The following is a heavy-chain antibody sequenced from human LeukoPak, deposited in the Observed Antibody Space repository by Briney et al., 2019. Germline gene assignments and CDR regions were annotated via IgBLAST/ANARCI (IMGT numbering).Heavy chain of an antibody. CDR2: ISGSGDRA. V-gene: IGHV3-23*01. CDR3: AKDTTIFASPHGFDS. CDR1: GFTFSSYT. Sequence: GGSLRLSCAASGFTFSSYTMTWVRQAPGKGLEWVSSISGSGDRAYYADSVKGRFTISRDNSKNTLDLQMNSLRAEDTAIYYCAKDTTIFASPHGFDSWGQGTVVTVSS. J-gene: IGHJ3*02. D-gene: IGHD3-3*01.